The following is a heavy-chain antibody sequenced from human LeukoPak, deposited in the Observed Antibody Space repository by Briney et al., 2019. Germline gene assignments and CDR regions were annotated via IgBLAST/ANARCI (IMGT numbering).Heavy chain of an antibody. V-gene: IGHV3-23*01. CDR2: ISDSGINT. CDR1: GFTFSSYA. D-gene: IGHD2-21*01. J-gene: IGHJ3*02. Sequence: PGGSLRLSCAASGFTFSSYAMSWVRQAPGKGLEWGSGISDSGINTYYADSVKGRFTISRDNSKNTLYLQMNSLRAEDTAVYYCAKDVISTPHDAFDIWGQGTMVTVSS. CDR3: AKDVISTPHDAFDI.